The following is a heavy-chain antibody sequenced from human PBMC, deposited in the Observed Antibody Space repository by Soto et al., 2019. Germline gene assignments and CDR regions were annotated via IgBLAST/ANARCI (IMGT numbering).Heavy chain of an antibody. D-gene: IGHD3-22*01. CDR2: ISGSGGST. CDR1: GFTFSSYA. J-gene: IGHJ4*02. Sequence: GGSLRLSCAASGFTFSSYAMSWVRQAPGKGLEWVSAISGSGGSTYYADSVKGRFTISRDNSKNTLYLQMNSLRAEDTAVYYCASHYYDSSGYYYGTFDYWGQGTQVTVSS. V-gene: IGHV3-23*01. CDR3: ASHYYDSSGYYYGTFDY.